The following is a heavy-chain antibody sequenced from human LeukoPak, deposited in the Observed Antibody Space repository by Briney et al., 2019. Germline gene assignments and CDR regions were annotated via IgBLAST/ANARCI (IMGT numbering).Heavy chain of an antibody. CDR2: IYSGGST. V-gene: IGHV3-53*01. D-gene: IGHD3-22*01. CDR3: ARDQGYYDSSGYPYWYFDL. CDR1: GFTVSSNY. Sequence: SGGSLRLSCAASGFTVSSNYMSWVRQAPGKGLEWVSVIYSGGSTHYADSVKDRFTISRDNSKNTLYLQMNSLRAEDTAVYYCARDQGYYDSSGYPYWYFDLWGRGTLVTVSS. J-gene: IGHJ2*01.